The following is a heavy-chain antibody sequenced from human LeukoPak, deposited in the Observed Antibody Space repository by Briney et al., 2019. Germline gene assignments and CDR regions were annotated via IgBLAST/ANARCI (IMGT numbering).Heavy chain of an antibody. Sequence: ETLSLTCAVYGGSFSGYYWSWIRQPPGKGLEWVSVIYSGGRTYYADSVKGRFTISRDNSKNTLYLQMNSLRVEDTAVYYCAREHSHHDSSGYCNWFDPWGQGTLVTVSS. CDR3: AREHSHHDSSGYCNWFDP. D-gene: IGHD3-22*01. J-gene: IGHJ5*02. CDR2: IYSGGRT. CDR1: GGSFSGYY. V-gene: IGHV3-53*01.